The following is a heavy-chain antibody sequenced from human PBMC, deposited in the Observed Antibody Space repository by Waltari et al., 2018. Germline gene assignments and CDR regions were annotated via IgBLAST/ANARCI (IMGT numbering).Heavy chain of an antibody. Sequence: QLELQESGPGLVKPSATLSLPCSVSAGSFRRGGYYWVWIRQPPGKGLEWIGSSYYSGTTYYNPSLNSRVTISVDTSKNQFSLKLTSVTAADTAMYFCARQSYYDESGHDWGQGTLVTVSS. J-gene: IGHJ4*02. CDR3: ARQSYYDESGHD. D-gene: IGHD3-22*01. V-gene: IGHV4-39*01. CDR1: AGSFRRGGYY. CDR2: SYYSGTT.